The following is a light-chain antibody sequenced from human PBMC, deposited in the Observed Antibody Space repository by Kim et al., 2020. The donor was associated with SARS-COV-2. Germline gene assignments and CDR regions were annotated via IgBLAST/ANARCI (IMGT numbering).Light chain of an antibody. CDR3: QERTSLTTVT. Sequence: EIVLTQSPATLSLSPGERATLSCRASQGISSYLAWYQQKPGQAPRLLIYDASNRATGIPARFSGSGSGTDFTLTISSLEPEDFAVYYCQERTSLTTVTCGGGTKVDI. J-gene: IGKJ4*01. V-gene: IGKV3-11*01. CDR1: QGISSY. CDR2: DAS.